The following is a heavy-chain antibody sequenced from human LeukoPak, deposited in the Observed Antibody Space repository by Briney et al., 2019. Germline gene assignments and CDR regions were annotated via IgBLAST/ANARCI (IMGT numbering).Heavy chain of an antibody. CDR3: ASRGPYYGSGSYYMPPYYFDY. J-gene: IGHJ4*02. V-gene: IGHV3-30-3*01. CDR2: ISYDGSNK. D-gene: IGHD3-10*01. Sequence: GGSLRLSCAASGFTFSSYAMHWVRQAPGKGLEWVAVISYDGSNKYYADSVKGRFTISRDNSKNTLYLQMNSLRAEDTAVYYCASRGPYYGSGSYYMPPYYFDYWGQGTLVTVSS. CDR1: GFTFSSYA.